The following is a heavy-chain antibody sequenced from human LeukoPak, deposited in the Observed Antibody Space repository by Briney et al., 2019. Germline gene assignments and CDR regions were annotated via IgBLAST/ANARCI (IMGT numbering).Heavy chain of an antibody. CDR2: IYPGDSDT. D-gene: IGHD4-23*01. CDR1: GYSFTNYW. J-gene: IGHJ4*02. V-gene: IGHV5-51*01. Sequence: GESLKISCQGSGYSFTNYWIVWVGQLPRQGLEWMGIIYPGDSDTRYSPSFQGQVTISADKSISTAYLQWRRLKASDTAMYYCARYYGGNSVLDYWGQGTLVTVSS. CDR3: ARYYGGNSVLDY.